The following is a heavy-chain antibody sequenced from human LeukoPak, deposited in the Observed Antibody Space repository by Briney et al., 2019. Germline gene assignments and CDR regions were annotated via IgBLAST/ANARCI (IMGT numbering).Heavy chain of an antibody. CDR2: ISYDLTNK. CDR1: GFTFSSYS. D-gene: IGHD1-1*01. Sequence: GGSLRLSCAASGFTFSSYSMHRVRHAPGKGLEWVAVISYDLTNKYYTDSVRGRFTISRDNSKNTLYLQMNSLTAEDSALYYCASGRGERRGDFDYWGQGTLVTVSS. J-gene: IGHJ4*02. V-gene: IGHV3-30-3*01. CDR3: ASGRGERRGDFDY.